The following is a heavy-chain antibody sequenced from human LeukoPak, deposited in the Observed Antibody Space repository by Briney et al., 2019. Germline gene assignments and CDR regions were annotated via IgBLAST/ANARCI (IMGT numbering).Heavy chain of an antibody. D-gene: IGHD5-12*01. Sequence: GGSLRLSCTAFGFTLSNFAMHWVRQSPDKGLQYVSAISTNGSRTFYADSVKGRFIISRDNSKNTLYLQMGSLRGEDTAVYYCARDSFYTGYDRGFGYWGQGTLVTVSS. CDR3: ARDSFYTGYDRGFGY. J-gene: IGHJ4*02. CDR1: GFTLSNFA. V-gene: IGHV3-64*02. CDR2: ISTNGSRT.